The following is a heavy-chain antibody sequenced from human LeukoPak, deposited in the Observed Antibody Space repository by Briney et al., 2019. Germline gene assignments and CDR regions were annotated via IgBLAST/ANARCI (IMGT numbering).Heavy chain of an antibody. CDR3: AREWRGSGSSD. CDR1: GFTFSSYE. Sequence: PGGSLRLSCAASGFTFSSYEMNWVRQAPGKGLEWVSYISSSGSTIYYPDSGKGRFTISTDNPKNSLYLQMNSLRAEDTAVYYCAREWRGSGSSDWGQGTLVTVSS. D-gene: IGHD3-10*01. CDR2: ISSSGSTI. V-gene: IGHV3-48*03. J-gene: IGHJ4*02.